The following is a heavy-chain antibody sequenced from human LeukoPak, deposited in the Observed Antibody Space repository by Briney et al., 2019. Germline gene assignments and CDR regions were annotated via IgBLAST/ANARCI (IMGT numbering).Heavy chain of an antibody. CDR3: TRVWSNLRITIFGMDV. D-gene: IGHD3-3*01. CDR1: GFTFGDYA. V-gene: IGHV3-49*03. J-gene: IGHJ6*03. CDR2: IRSKAYGGTT. Sequence: GGSLRLSCTASGFTFGDYAMSWFRQAPGKGLEWVGFIRSKAYGGTTEYAASVKGRFTISRDDSKSIAYLQKNSLKTEDTAVYYCTRVWSNLRITIFGMDVWGKGTTVTVSS.